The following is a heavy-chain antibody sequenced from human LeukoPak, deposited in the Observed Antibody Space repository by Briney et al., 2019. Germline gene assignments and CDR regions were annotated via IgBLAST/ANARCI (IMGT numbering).Heavy chain of an antibody. CDR1: GYTFTGYY. CDR3: AGLAAAGSVFDY. V-gene: IGHV1-2*02. CDR2: INPNSGGT. D-gene: IGHD6-13*01. J-gene: IGHJ4*02. Sequence: ASVKVSCKASGYTFTGYYMHWVRQAPGQGLEWMGWINPNSGGTNYAQKFQGRVTMTRDTSISTAYMELSRLRSDDTAVYYCAGLAAAGSVFDYWGQGTLVTVSS.